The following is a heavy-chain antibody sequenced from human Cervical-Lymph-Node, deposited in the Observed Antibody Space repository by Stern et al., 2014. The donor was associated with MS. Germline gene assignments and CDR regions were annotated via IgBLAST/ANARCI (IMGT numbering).Heavy chain of an antibody. V-gene: IGHV4-4*02. Sequence: QVQLQESGPGLVKPSGTLSLTCAVSGGSISSSHWWTWVRQHPGKGLEEIGGIYHRGSTNYNPSLKSRVTISVDKSKNQCSLNLSSVTAADTAVYYCAREDAVVTGVDSWGQGTLVTVSS. J-gene: IGHJ4*02. CDR2: IYHRGST. CDR1: GGSISSSHW. CDR3: AREDAVVTGVDS. D-gene: IGHD4-23*01.